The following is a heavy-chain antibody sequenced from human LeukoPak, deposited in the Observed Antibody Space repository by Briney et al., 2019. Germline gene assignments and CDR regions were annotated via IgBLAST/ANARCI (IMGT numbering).Heavy chain of an antibody. D-gene: IGHD3-22*01. Sequence: GGSLRLSCAVSGFSFSRYWMSWVRQAPGKGLEWVANIKQDGSEKYYVDSVKGRFTIARDNAKNSLYLQMNSLRAEDTAVYHCASNLNYYDSSGYFDYYGMDVWGQGTTVTVSS. CDR3: ASNLNYYDSSGYFDYYGMDV. CDR2: IKQDGSEK. V-gene: IGHV3-7*01. J-gene: IGHJ6*02. CDR1: GFSFSRYW.